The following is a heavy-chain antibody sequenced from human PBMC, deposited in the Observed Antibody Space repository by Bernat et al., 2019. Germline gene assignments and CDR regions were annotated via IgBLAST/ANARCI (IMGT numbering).Heavy chain of an antibody. J-gene: IGHJ4*02. V-gene: IGHV3-30*01. CDR1: GFTFSSYA. D-gene: IGHD4-17*01. CDR3: ARDRSDYGDYVWGY. Sequence: QVQLVESGGGVVQPGRSLRLSCAASGFTFSSYAMHWVRQAPGKGLEWVAVISYDGSNKYYADSVKGRFTISRDNSKNTLYLQMNSLRAEDTAVYYCARDRSDYGDYVWGYRGQGTLVTVSS. CDR2: ISYDGSNK.